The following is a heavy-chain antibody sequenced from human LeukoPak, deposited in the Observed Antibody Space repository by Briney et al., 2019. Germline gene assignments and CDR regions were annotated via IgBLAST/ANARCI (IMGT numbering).Heavy chain of an antibody. D-gene: IGHD3-3*01. CDR2: IKQDGSEK. CDR3: ARDRITIFGVAIPNNWFDP. CDR1: GFTFSSYW. V-gene: IGHV3-7*01. Sequence: GGSLRLSCAASGFTFSSYWMRWLRQAPGKGLEWVANIKQDGSEKYYVDSVKGRFTISRDNAKNSLYLQMNSLRAEDTAVYYCARDRITIFGVAIPNNWFDPWGQGTLVTVSS. J-gene: IGHJ5*02.